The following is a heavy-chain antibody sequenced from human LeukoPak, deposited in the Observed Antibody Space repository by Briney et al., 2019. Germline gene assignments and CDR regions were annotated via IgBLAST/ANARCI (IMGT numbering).Heavy chain of an antibody. V-gene: IGHV3-23*01. D-gene: IGHD2-15*01. Sequence: AGGSLRLSCAASGFSVSAYNMHWVRQAPGKGLEWVSGNTFYTDSVKGRFTFSKDSSKNTLYLQMNSLRAEDTAVYFCASRAPCSGATCYGLTYWGQGTLVTVSS. CDR1: GFSVSAYN. CDR3: ASRAPCSGATCYGLTY. CDR2: NT. J-gene: IGHJ4*02.